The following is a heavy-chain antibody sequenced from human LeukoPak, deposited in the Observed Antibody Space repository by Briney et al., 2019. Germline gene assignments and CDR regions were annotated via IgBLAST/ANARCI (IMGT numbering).Heavy chain of an antibody. CDR2: IYYSGST. J-gene: IGHJ4*02. CDR1: GDSINTYY. D-gene: IGHD1-26*01. V-gene: IGHV4-59*01. CDR3: ARVVSGSYAQFDY. Sequence: SETLSLTCTVSGDSINTYYWSWIRQPPGKGLEWIGYIYYSGSTNYNPSLKSRVTISVDTSKNQFSLKLSSVTAADTAVYYCARVVSGSYAQFDYWGQGTLVTVSS.